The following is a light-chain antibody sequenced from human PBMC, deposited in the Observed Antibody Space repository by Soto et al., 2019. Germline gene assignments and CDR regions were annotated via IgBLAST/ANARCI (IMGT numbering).Light chain of an antibody. CDR3: QQRIYSLT. CDR1: QSVGRN. Sequence: LSQSPANQSLYPGERATLSCRASQSVGRNLAWYQQKPGQAPRLLIYDTSNRATGIPARFSGSGSGTDFTLTISSLEPEDFAVYFCQQRIYSLTFGGGTRV. J-gene: IGKJ4*01. CDR2: DTS. V-gene: IGKV3-11*01.